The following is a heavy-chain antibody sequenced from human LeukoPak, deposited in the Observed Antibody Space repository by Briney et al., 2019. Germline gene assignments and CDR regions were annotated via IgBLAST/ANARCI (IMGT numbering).Heavy chain of an antibody. CDR2: YDPEDGEI. V-gene: IGHV1-24*01. CDR1: EYTLTELS. D-gene: IGHD6-19*01. CDR3: ATYTPGSSGWHSGGYFDY. J-gene: IGHJ4*02. Sequence: GASVKVSCKVSEYTLTELSMHWVRQAPGKGLEWMGGYDPEDGEIIYAQKFQGRVTMTEDTSTDTAYMELSSLRSEDTAVYYCATYTPGSSGWHSGGYFDYWGQGTLVTVSS.